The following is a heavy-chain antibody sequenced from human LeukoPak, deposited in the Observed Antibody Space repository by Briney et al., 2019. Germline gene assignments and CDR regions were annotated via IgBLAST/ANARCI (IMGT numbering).Heavy chain of an antibody. CDR2: IYYSGST. CDR1: GGSISSGGYY. J-gene: IGHJ4*02. Sequence: SQTLSLTCTVSGGSISSGGYYWSWIRQHPGEGLEWIGYIYYSGSTYYNPSLKSRVTISVDTSKNQFSLKLSSVTAADTAVYYCARVRYGDSDFDYWGQGTLVTVSS. CDR3: ARVRYGDSDFDY. V-gene: IGHV4-31*03. D-gene: IGHD4-17*01.